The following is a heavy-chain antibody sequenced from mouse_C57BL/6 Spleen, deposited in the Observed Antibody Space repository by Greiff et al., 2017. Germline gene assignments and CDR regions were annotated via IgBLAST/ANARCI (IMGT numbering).Heavy chain of an antibody. CDR1: GFTFTDYY. CDR3: ARDTPYYGFMDY. Sequence: EVQVVESGGGLVQPGGSLSLSCAASGFTFTDYYMSWVRQPPGKALEWLGFIRNKANGYTTEYSASVKGRFTISRDNSQSILYLQMNALRAEDSATYYCARDTPYYGFMDYWGQGTSVTVSS. J-gene: IGHJ4*01. CDR2: IRNKANGYTT. V-gene: IGHV7-3*01. D-gene: IGHD2-10*01.